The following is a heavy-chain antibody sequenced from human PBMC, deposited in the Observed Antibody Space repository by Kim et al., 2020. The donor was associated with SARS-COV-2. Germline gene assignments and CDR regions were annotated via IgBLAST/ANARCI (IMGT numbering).Heavy chain of an antibody. CDR3: ARDLFVVAATPLQYNWFDP. D-gene: IGHD2-15*01. V-gene: IGHV3-48*02. CDR2: ISSSSTI. CDR1: GFTFSSYS. Sequence: GGSLRLSCAASGFTFSSYSMNWVRQAPGKGLEWVSYISSSSTISYADSVKGRFTISRDNAKNSLYLQMNSLRDEDTAVYYCARDLFVVAATPLQYNWFDPWGQGTLVTVSS. J-gene: IGHJ5*02.